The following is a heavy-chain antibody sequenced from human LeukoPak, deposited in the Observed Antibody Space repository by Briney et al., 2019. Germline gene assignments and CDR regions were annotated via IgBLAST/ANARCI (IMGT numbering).Heavy chain of an antibody. D-gene: IGHD4-17*01. V-gene: IGHV3-7*01. CDR2: IKQDGSEK. CDR3: AREPPDYGDYYYYYYMDV. Sequence: GRSLRLSCAASGFTFSSYWMSWVRQAPGKGLEWVANIKQDGSEKYYVDSVKGRFTISRDNAKNSLYLQMNSLRAEDTAVYYCAREPPDYGDYYYYYYMDVWGKGTTVTVSS. J-gene: IGHJ6*03. CDR1: GFTFSSYW.